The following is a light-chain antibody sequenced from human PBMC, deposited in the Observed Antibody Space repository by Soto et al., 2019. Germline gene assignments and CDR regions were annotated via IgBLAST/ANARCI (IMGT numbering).Light chain of an antibody. CDR1: RSNIGSNT. CDR3: AAWDDSLDGRVV. J-gene: IGLJ2*01. CDR2: SNN. V-gene: IGLV1-44*01. Sequence: QSVLTQPPSASGTPGQRVTISCSGSRSNIGSNTVNWYQQLPGTAPKLLIYSNNQRPSGVPDRFSGSKSGTSASLAIGGLQSEDEADYHCAAWDDSLDGRVVFGGGTKLTVL.